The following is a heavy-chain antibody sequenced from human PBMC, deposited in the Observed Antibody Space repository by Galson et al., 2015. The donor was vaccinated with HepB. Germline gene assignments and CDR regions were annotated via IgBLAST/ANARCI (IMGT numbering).Heavy chain of an antibody. V-gene: IGHV3-33*06. J-gene: IGHJ4*02. Sequence: SLRLSCAASGFTFSNYGMHWVRQAPGKGLEWLAVIWYDGSNQYYADSVKGRFTISRDNSKSTLYLQMNSLRAEDTAFYFCAKDWGQRRLAYFDYWGQGTLVPVSS. CDR1: GFTFSNYG. D-gene: IGHD3-16*01. CDR2: IWYDGSNQ. CDR3: AKDWGQRRLAYFDY.